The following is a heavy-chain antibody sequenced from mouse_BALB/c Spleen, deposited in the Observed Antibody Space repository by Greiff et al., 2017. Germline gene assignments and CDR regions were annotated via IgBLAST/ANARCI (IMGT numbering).Heavy chain of an antibody. V-gene: IGHV5-17*02. CDR1: GFTFSSFG. CDR2: ISSGSSTI. Sequence: EVQLVESGGGLVQPGGSRKLSCAASGFTFSSFGMHWVRQAPEKGLEWVAYISSGSSTIYYADTVKGRFTISRDNPKNTLFLQMTSLRSEDTAMYYCARGGDYWGQGTTVTVSS. CDR3: ARGGDY. J-gene: IGHJ4*01.